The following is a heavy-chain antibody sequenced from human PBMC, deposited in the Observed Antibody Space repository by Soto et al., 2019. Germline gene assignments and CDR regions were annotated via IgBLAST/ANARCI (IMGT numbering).Heavy chain of an antibody. J-gene: IGHJ4*02. V-gene: IGHV1-18*01. CDR1: GYTFTSYG. Sequence: ASVKVSCKASGYTFTSYGISWVRQAPGQGLEWMGWISAYNGNTNYAQKLQGRVTMTTDTSTSTAYMELRSLRSDDTAVYYCERGCRGTSCYGGYYFDYWGQGTLVTVSS. CDR2: ISAYNGNT. CDR3: ERGCRGTSCYGGYYFDY. D-gene: IGHD2-2*01.